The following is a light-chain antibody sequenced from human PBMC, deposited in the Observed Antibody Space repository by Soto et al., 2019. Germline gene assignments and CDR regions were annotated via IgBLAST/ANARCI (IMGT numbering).Light chain of an antibody. V-gene: IGKV1-5*03. CDR2: KAS. J-gene: IGKJ1*01. Sequence: DIQMTQSPSTLFGSVGGSVTSTCRASQTISSWLAWYQQKPGKAPKRLIYKASTLKSGVPSRFSGSGSGTEFTLTISSLQPDDFATYYCQHYNSYSEAFGQGTKVDIK. CDR1: QTISSW. CDR3: QHYNSYSEA.